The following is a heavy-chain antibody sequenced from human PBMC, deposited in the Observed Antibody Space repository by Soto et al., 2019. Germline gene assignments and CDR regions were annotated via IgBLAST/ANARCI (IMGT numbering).Heavy chain of an antibody. V-gene: IGHV1-69*05. Sequence: QVQLVQSGAEVKKPGSSVKVSCKASGGTFSSYAISWVRQAPGQGLEWMGGIIPIFGTANYAQKFQGRVTPXLAXATDVHKCQGRVTLPSAELTSXASMERSSLRSEDTAVYYCAGEFRCGGDCYSPFDYWGQGTLVTVSS. D-gene: IGHD2-21*02. CDR3: AGEFRCGGDCYSPFDY. CDR1: GGTFSSYA. CDR2: IIPIFGTA. J-gene: IGHJ4*02.